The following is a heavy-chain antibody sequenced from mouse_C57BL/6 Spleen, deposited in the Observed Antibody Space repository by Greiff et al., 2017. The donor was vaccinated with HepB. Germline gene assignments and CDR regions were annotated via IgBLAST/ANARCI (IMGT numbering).Heavy chain of an antibody. CDR3: ARSITTVVYFDY. Sequence: EVQLQQSGPELVKPGASVKISCKASGYSFTDYNMNWVKQSNGKSLEWIGVINPNSGTTSYNQKFKGKATLTVDKSSSTAYMKLNSLTSEDSAVYYCARSITTVVYFDYWGQGTTLTVSS. CDR2: INPNSGTT. J-gene: IGHJ2*01. CDR1: GYSFTDYN. V-gene: IGHV1-39*01. D-gene: IGHD1-1*01.